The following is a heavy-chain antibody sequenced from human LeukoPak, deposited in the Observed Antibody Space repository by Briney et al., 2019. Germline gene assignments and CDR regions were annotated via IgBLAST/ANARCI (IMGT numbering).Heavy chain of an antibody. V-gene: IGHV3-33*01. Sequence: PGGSLRLSCAASGFTFSSYGMHWVRQAPGKGLEWVAVIWYDGSNKYYADSVKGRFTISRDNSKNTLYLQMNSLRAEDTAVYYCARDHIMAAADPYYYGMDVWGQGTTVTVSS. CDR1: GFTFSSYG. CDR2: IWYDGSNK. D-gene: IGHD6-13*01. CDR3: ARDHIMAAADPYYYGMDV. J-gene: IGHJ6*02.